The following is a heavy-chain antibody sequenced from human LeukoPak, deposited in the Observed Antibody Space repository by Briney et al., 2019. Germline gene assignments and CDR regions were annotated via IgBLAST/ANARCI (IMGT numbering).Heavy chain of an antibody. CDR1: GGSCDDYY. CDR3: ARGGDRSKAGDY. V-gene: IGHV4-34*01. Sequence: SETLSLTCAVYGGSCDDYYCSWIRQPPGKGLEWIGEIHPSGIFYYNSSLMSRVTISIDTSKSQFSLRLTSVTAADTGFYYCARGGDRSKAGDYWGQGSLVTVSS. CDR2: IHPSGIF. J-gene: IGHJ4*02.